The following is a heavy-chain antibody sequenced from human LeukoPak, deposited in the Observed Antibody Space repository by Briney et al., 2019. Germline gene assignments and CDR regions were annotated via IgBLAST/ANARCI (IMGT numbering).Heavy chain of an antibody. Sequence: ASVKVSCKASGYTFTSYDINWVRQATGQGLEWMGWMNPNSGNTGYAQKFQGRVTITRNTSISTAYMELSSLRSEDTAVYCCARVIGYSSSWYNYYMDVWGKGTTVTVSS. D-gene: IGHD6-13*01. CDR2: MNPNSGNT. V-gene: IGHV1-8*03. J-gene: IGHJ6*03. CDR1: GYTFTSYD. CDR3: ARVIGYSSSWYNYYMDV.